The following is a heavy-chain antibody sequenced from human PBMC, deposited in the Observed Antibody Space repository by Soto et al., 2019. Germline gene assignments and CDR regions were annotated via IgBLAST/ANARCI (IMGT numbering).Heavy chain of an antibody. CDR2: IVVGSGNT. V-gene: IGHV1-58*02. D-gene: IGHD5-12*01. J-gene: IGHJ6*03. CDR3: AAAVNSGYDYGYYYYYMDV. Sequence: ASVKVSCKASGFTFTSSAMQWVRQARGQRLEWIGWIVVGSGNTNYAQKFQERVTITRDMSTSTAYMELSSLRSEDTAVYYCAAAVNSGYDYGYYYYYMDVWGKGTTVTVSS. CDR1: GFTFTSSA.